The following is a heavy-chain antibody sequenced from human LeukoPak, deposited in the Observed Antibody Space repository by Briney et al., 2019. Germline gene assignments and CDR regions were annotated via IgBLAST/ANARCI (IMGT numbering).Heavy chain of an antibody. CDR1: GGSFNFYY. D-gene: IGHD5-18*01. CDR3: ARHEGYSYAFAY. CDR2: IYSTGST. Sequence: SETLSLTCTVSGGSFNFYYWSWIRQPAGKGLEWIGRIYSTGSTNYSPSLKSRVTMSVDKSKNQFSLKLSSVTAADTAVYFCARHEGYSYAFAYWGQGTLVTVSS. J-gene: IGHJ4*02. V-gene: IGHV4-4*07.